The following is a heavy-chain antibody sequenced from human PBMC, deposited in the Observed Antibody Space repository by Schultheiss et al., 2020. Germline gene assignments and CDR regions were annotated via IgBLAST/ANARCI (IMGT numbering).Heavy chain of an antibody. CDR1: GFTFSSYS. Sequence: GGSLRLSCAASGFTFSSYSLNWVRQAPGKGLGWVSRINSDGSSTSYADCVKGRFTISKDNAKNTLYLQMNSLKTEDTAVYYCTTDGEANYYDSIGDYWGQGTLVSV. CDR3: TTDGEANYYDSIGDY. CDR2: INSDGSST. V-gene: IGHV3-74*01. D-gene: IGHD3-22*01. J-gene: IGHJ4*02.